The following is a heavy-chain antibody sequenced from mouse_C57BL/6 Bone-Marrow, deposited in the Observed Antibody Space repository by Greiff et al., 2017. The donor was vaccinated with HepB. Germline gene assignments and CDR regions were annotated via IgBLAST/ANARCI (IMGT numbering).Heavy chain of an antibody. CDR2: IDPSDSYT. D-gene: IGHD2-4*01. Sequence: QVQLQQPGAELVMPGASVKLSSKASGYTFTSYWMHWVKQRPGQGLEWIGEIDPSDSYTNYNQKFKGKSTLTVDKSSSTAYMQLSSLTSEDSAVYYCARSAITRFAYWGQGTLVTVSA. J-gene: IGHJ3*01. CDR3: ARSAITRFAY. V-gene: IGHV1-69*01. CDR1: GYTFTSYW.